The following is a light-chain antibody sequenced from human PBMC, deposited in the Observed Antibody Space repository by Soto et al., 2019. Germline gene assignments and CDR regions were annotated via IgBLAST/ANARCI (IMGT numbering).Light chain of an antibody. Sequence: QSALTRPPSVSGSPGQSVTISCIGTSSDVGTYDRVSWYQAPPGTAPKLIIYEVHYRPSGVPDRFSGSKSGNTASLTISGLQAEDEADYYCSSYAASTTVLFGGGTKVTVL. V-gene: IGLV2-18*02. CDR1: SSDVGTYDR. CDR3: SSYAASTTVL. J-gene: IGLJ2*01. CDR2: EVH.